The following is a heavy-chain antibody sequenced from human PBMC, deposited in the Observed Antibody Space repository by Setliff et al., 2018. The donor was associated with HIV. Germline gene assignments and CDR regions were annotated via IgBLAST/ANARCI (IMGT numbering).Heavy chain of an antibody. CDR3: TRDTGYILSGYRPHWYFDL. Sequence: PSETLSLTCTVSGGSITSGTYYWNWIRQHPGKGLEWIGYIYYSGSTYYNPSLKSRVTISSDTSKNLFSLKLTTVTAADAAGYYCTRDTGYILSGYRPHWYFDLWGRGTLGTVSS. V-gene: IGHV4-31*03. J-gene: IGHJ2*01. CDR1: GGSITSGTYY. D-gene: IGHD3-9*01. CDR2: IYYSGST.